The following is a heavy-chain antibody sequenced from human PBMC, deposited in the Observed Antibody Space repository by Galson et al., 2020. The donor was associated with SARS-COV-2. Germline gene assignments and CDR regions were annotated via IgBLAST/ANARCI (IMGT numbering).Heavy chain of an antibody. Sequence: GESLKISCAASGFKFSRYGMHWVRQAPGKGLEWVAMISYDGSNQYYVDSVKGRFTISRDNSRNTVHLQMNSLRPEDTALYYCTKDWFDYDSTQDPFDVWGPGTMVTVSS. CDR3: TKDWFDYDSTQDPFDV. CDR1: GFKFSRYG. CDR2: ISYDGSNQ. J-gene: IGHJ3*01. V-gene: IGHV3-30*18. D-gene: IGHD3-22*01.